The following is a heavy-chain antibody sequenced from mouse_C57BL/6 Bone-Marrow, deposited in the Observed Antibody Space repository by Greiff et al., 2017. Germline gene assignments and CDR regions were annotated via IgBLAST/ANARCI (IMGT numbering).Heavy chain of an antibody. CDR1: GYAFTNYL. V-gene: IGHV1-54*01. CDR2: INPGSGGT. J-gene: IGHJ4*01. Sequence: VQLPQSGAELVKPGASVQVSCTASGYAFTNYLIAWVKQRPGQGLEWIGVINPGSGGTNYNEKFKGKATLTVDKSSSTAYMHLSILSSEDSAVFFCARVGYDAMDYWGQGTSVTVSS. D-gene: IGHD3-1*01. CDR3: ARVGYDAMDY.